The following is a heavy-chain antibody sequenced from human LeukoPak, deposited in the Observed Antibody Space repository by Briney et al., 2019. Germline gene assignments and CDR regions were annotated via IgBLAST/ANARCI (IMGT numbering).Heavy chain of an antibody. J-gene: IGHJ4*02. D-gene: IGHD3-16*02. CDR2: IQYDGSNK. V-gene: IGHV3-30*02. CDR1: GFTFSSYG. Sequence: GGSLRLSCAASGFTFSSYGMHWVRQAPGKGLEWVAFIQYDGSNKYYADSVKGGFTISRDNSKNTLYLQMNSLRAEDTAVYYCAKAYYDYVWGSYRFDYWGQGTLVTVSS. CDR3: AKAYYDYVWGSYRFDY.